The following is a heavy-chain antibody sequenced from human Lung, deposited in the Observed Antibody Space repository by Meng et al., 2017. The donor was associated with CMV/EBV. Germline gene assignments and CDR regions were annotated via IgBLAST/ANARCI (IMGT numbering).Heavy chain of an antibody. CDR1: GFTFSSYW. J-gene: IGHJ4*02. CDR3: ARLPQTITRDYWGYQYDY. Sequence: GGSXRLXCAASGFTFSSYWMSWVRQAPGKGLEWVANIKQDESEKYYVDSVKGRFTISRDNAKNSLYLQLNTLRADDTAVYYCARLPQTITRDYWGYQYDYWGQRXLVTVSS. V-gene: IGHV3-7*01. CDR2: IKQDESEK. D-gene: IGHD7-27*01.